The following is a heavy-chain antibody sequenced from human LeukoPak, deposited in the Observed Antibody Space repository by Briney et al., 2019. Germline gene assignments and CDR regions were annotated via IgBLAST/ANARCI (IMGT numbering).Heavy chain of an antibody. D-gene: IGHD3-9*01. CDR1: GFTVSSNY. V-gene: IGHV3-66*01. CDR3: ARDRLHYDSLTGYPAD. Sequence: GGSLRLSCADSGFTVSSNYMRGVRQAPGKGLEWVSVIYSGGSTHYADSVKGRFTISRDNSKNTLYLQMNSLRAEDTAVYYCARDRLHYDSLTGYPADWGQGTLVTVSS. J-gene: IGHJ4*02. CDR2: IYSGGST.